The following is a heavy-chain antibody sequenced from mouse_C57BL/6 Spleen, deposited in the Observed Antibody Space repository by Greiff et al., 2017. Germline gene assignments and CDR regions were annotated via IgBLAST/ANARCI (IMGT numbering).Heavy chain of an antibody. D-gene: IGHD2-2*01. Sequence: VQGVESGAELVRPGASVTLSCKASGYTFTDYEMHWVKQTPVHGLEWIGAIDPETGGTAYNQKFKGKAILTADKSSSTAYMELRSLTSEDSAVYYCTRKEVTTFAYWGQGTLVTVSA. V-gene: IGHV1-15*01. J-gene: IGHJ3*01. CDR1: GYTFTDYE. CDR2: IDPETGGT. CDR3: TRKEVTTFAY.